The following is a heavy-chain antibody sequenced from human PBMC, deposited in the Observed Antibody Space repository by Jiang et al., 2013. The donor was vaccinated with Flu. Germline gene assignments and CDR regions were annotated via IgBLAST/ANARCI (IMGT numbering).Heavy chain of an antibody. CDR2: IYWDDDK. CDR1: GFSLSTSGVG. V-gene: IGHV2-5*02. CDR3: AHRLFGGVRGVVINFDY. D-gene: IGHD3-3*01. Sequence: KPTQTLTLTCTFSGFSLSTSGVGVGWIRQPPGKALEWLALIYWDDDKRYSPSLKSRLTITKDTSKNQVVLTMTNMDPVDTATYYCAHRLFGGVRGVVINFDYWGQGTLVTVSS. J-gene: IGHJ4*02.